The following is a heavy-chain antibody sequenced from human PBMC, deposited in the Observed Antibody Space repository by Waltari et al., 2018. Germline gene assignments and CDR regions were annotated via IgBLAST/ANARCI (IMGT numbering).Heavy chain of an antibody. Sequence: QVQLVQSGAEVKKPGASVKVSCKVSGYTLTELSMHWVRQAPGKGLEWMGGFVPEDGETIYAQKSRGRVTMTEDTSTDTAYMELVSLRSEDTAVYSCATDIVAPGAFDIWGQGTMVTVSS. V-gene: IGHV1-24*01. CDR2: FVPEDGET. D-gene: IGHD3-22*01. J-gene: IGHJ3*02. CDR3: ATDIVAPGAFDI. CDR1: GYTLTELS.